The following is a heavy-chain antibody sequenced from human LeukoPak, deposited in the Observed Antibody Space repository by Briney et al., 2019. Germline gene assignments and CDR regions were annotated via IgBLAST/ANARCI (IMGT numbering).Heavy chain of an antibody. CDR3: ASDMVRGVIITSDAFDI. V-gene: IGHV3-23*01. CDR1: VFTFSTNT. Sequence: GGSLRLSCAASVFTFSTNTMNWVRQPPGKGLEWVSGISGSGGNTYYADSVKGRFTISRDNSKNTLYLQMNSLRAEDTAVYYCASDMVRGVIITSDAFDIWGQGTMVTVSS. CDR2: ISGSGGNT. D-gene: IGHD3-10*01. J-gene: IGHJ3*02.